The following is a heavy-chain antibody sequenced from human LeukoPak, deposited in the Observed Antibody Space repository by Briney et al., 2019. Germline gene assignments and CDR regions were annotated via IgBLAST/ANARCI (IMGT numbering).Heavy chain of an antibody. J-gene: IGHJ3*01. CDR1: GFAFSDYY. CDR3: ARVGTGWGAFDF. D-gene: IGHD3-9*01. V-gene: IGHV3-11*04. CDR2: IGSRGSPI. Sequence: GGPLRLSSSACGFAFSDYYMTWLRQAPGKGLECVSYIGSRGSPIYYADSLKGRFTISRDNAKNSLYLQMNCLRAEDRAVYYCARVGTGWGAFDFWGQGTMVTVS.